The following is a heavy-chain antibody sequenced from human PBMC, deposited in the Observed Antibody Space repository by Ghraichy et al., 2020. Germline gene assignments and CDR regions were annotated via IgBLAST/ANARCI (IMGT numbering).Heavy chain of an antibody. Sequence: GGSLRLSCVASGFTFTTHVMSWVRQSPGKGLEWVSGIRGTDYNTYYADSVKGRFTISSDNSKNTLYLQMNSLRGEDTAIYYCARLPTGYPNWFDSWGQGTVVTVSS. CDR3: ARLPTGYPNWFDS. V-gene: IGHV3-23*01. D-gene: IGHD1-14*01. J-gene: IGHJ5*01. CDR1: GFTFTTHV. CDR2: IRGTDYNT.